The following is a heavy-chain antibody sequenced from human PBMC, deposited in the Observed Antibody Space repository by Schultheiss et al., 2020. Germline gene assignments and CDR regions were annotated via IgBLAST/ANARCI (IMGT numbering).Heavy chain of an antibody. CDR3: ARDRKPRSPEPDY. D-gene: IGHD1-14*01. CDR2: ITSRSSAI. V-gene: IGHV3-48*01. J-gene: IGHJ4*02. CDR1: GFTFSSYS. Sequence: GESLKISCAASGFTFSSYSMSWVRQAPGKGLEWVSYITSRSSAIHYADSVKGRFTISRDNAKNSLYLQMNSLRAEDTAVYYCARDRKPRSPEPDYWGQGTLVTVSS.